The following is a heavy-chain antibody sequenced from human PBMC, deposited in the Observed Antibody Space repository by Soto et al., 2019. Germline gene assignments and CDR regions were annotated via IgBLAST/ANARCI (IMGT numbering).Heavy chain of an antibody. CDR2: VTASGGGT. V-gene: IGHV3-23*01. D-gene: IGHD5-18*01. J-gene: IGHJ4*02. CDR1: GFIFNNYA. CDR3: AKALVPALTAKFGY. Sequence: PGVSLRLSCAASGFIFNNYAMTWVRQAPGKGLEWVSTVTASGGGTFYANSVKGRFTISRDNSRNTLHLQMSSLRVEDTALYYCAKALVPALTAKFGYWGKGTLVTVSS.